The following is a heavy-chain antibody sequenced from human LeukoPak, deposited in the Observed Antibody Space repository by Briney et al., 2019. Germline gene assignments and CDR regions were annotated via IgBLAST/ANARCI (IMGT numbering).Heavy chain of an antibody. CDR1: GGSISSYY. Sequence: PSETLSLTCTVSGGSISSYYWSWVRQPAGKGLEWIGRIYTSGSTNYNPSLKSRVTMSVDTSKNQFSLKLSSVTAADTAVYYCARGYYDSSGDDAFDIWGQGTMVTVSS. V-gene: IGHV4-4*07. CDR2: IYTSGST. J-gene: IGHJ3*02. D-gene: IGHD3-22*01. CDR3: ARGYYDSSGDDAFDI.